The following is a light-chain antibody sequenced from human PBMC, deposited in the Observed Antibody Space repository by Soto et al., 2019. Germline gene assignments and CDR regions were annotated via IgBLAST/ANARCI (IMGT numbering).Light chain of an antibody. CDR1: SSDVGAYKY. Sequence: QSVLTQPPSASGSPGQSVTISCTGTSSDVGAYKYVSWYQQYPGKAPKLMIYEVSKRPSGVPARFSGSKSGNTASLTVSGLQSEDEADYYCTSYVGSDTWVFSGGTKVTVL. V-gene: IGLV2-8*01. J-gene: IGLJ3*02. CDR3: TSYVGSDTWV. CDR2: EVS.